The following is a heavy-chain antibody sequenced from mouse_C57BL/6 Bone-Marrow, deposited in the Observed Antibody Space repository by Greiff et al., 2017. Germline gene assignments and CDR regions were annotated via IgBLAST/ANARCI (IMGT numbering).Heavy chain of an antibody. Sequence: EVKLVESGGGLVQPGGSMKISCAASGFTFSDAWMDWVRQSPGKGLEWVAEISNKANNHATYYAESVKGRFTISRDDAKSSVYLQMHSLRAEDTGIYYGTWEGIFYGYFDVWGTGTTVTVSS. CDR2: ISNKANNHAT. V-gene: IGHV6-6*01. D-gene: IGHD2-1*01. CDR1: GFTFSDAW. J-gene: IGHJ1*03. CDR3: TWEGIFYGYFDV.